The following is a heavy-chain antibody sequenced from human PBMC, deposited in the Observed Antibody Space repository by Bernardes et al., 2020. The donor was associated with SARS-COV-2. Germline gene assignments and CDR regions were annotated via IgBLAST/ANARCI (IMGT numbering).Heavy chain of an antibody. CDR1: GFTSSSYA. J-gene: IGHJ4*02. Sequence: GGSLRLSCEASGFTSSSYAMTWVRQAPGKGLEWVSTISGSGYSIYYADSVRGRFTISRDNSKNTLYLQMNSLRAEDTAVYYCAKGISTSAYASGTHWGQGTLVTVSS. V-gene: IGHV3-23*01. CDR3: AKGISTSAYASGTH. D-gene: IGHD3-10*01. CDR2: ISGSGYSI.